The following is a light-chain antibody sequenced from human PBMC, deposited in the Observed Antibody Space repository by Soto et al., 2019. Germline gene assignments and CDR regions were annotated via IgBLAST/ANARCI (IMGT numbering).Light chain of an antibody. J-gene: IGKJ1*01. CDR2: AAS. V-gene: IGKV1-8*01. Sequence: IQMTQSPSTLSASVGDRVTITCRASQSISSYLAWYQQKPGKAPKLLIYAASTLQSGVPSRFSGSGSGTDFTLTISCLQSEDFATYYCQQYYSYPWTFGQGTKV. CDR3: QQYYSYPWT. CDR1: QSISSY.